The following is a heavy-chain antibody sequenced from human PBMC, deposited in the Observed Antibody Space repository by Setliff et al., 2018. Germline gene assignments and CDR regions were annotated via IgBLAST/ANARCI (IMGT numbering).Heavy chain of an antibody. Sequence: SETLSLTCGVSGISISSGHYWGWIRQPPGKGLEWIATIYHKGRTYYNPSLDSRVTISLDTSKNHVSLRLSSLTAADTAVYYCASPRRDDLDSPFDAFDIWGQGTKVTVS. CDR2: IYHKGRT. J-gene: IGHJ3*02. D-gene: IGHD3-3*01. V-gene: IGHV4-38-2*01. CDR1: GISISSGHY. CDR3: ASPRRDDLDSPFDAFDI.